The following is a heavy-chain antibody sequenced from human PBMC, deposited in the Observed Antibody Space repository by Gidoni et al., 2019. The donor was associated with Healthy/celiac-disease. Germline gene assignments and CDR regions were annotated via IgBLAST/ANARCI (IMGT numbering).Heavy chain of an antibody. CDR3: ARARGDILTGYNWFDP. V-gene: IGHV4-31*03. CDR1: GGSISSGGYY. D-gene: IGHD3-9*01. CDR2: IYYSGST. J-gene: IGHJ5*02. Sequence: QVQLQESGPGLVKPSQTLSLPCTVSGGSISSGGYYWSWIRQHPGKGLEWIGYIYYSGSTYYNPSLKSRVTISVDTSKNQFSLKLSSVTAADTAVYYCARARGDILTGYNWFDPWGQGTLVTVSS.